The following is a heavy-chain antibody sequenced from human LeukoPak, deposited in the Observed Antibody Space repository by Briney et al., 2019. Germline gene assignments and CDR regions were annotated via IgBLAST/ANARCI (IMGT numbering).Heavy chain of an antibody. Sequence: SVTLSLTCAVSGGSISSYYWSWIRQPAGKGLEWIGRIYTSGSTNYNPSLKSRVTMSVDTSKNQFSLKLSSVTAADTAVYYCARESVAGTEDYWGQGTLVTVSS. CDR3: ARESVAGTEDY. D-gene: IGHD6-19*01. J-gene: IGHJ4*02. V-gene: IGHV4-4*07. CDR2: IYTSGST. CDR1: GGSISSYY.